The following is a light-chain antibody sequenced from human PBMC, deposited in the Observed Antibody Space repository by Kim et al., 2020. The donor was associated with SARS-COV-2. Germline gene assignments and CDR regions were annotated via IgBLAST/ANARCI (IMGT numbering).Light chain of an antibody. CDR3: QHYVSSLWT. Sequence: PGERATLSCRASQSVGSGYLAWYQQKPGQAPRLLIYGASNRATGVPDRFTGSGSGTDFTLTISRLESEDFAVYYCQHYVSSLWTFGQGTKVDIK. CDR1: QSVGSGY. V-gene: IGKV3-20*01. CDR2: GAS. J-gene: IGKJ1*01.